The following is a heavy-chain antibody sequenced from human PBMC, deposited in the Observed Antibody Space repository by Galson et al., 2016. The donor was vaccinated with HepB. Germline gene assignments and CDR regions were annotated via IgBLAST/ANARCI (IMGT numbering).Heavy chain of an antibody. J-gene: IGHJ4*02. D-gene: IGHD3-9*01. CDR2: GGSGGPT. CDR3: AKTVLEYDIVTGYYYCGADY. V-gene: IGHV3-23*01. Sequence: SLRLSCAASGFTFSSYAMSWVRQAPGKGLEWVSSGGSGGPTYYADSVKGRFTISRNNSKNTLFLQMHSLRADDTAVYYCAKTVLEYDIVTGYYYCGADYWGQGTMVTVSS. CDR1: GFTFSSYA.